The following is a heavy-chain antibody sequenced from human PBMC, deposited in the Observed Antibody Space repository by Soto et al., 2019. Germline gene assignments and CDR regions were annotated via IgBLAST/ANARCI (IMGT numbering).Heavy chain of an antibody. CDR3: ATQRSEWELSFDY. CDR2: INTNSGGT. D-gene: IGHD1-26*01. CDR1: GYTFTGYY. V-gene: IGHV1-2*04. Sequence: QVQLVQSGAEVKKPGASVKVSCKASGYTFTGYYMHWVRQAPGQGLEWMGWINTNSGGTNYAQKFQGWVTMTRDTSIRTAYMERSRLRSDDTAVYYCATQRSEWELSFDYWGQGTLVTVSS. J-gene: IGHJ4*02.